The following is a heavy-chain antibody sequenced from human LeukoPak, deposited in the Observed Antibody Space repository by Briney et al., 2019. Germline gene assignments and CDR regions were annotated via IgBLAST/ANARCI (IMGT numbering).Heavy chain of an antibody. Sequence: PSETLSLTCTVSGGSISSYYWSWIRQPPGKGLEWVGYIYYCGSTNYNPSLKSRVTISVDTSKNQFSLKLSSVTAADTAVYYCARMDIVTELYFQRWGQVTLVTVSS. V-gene: IGHV4-59*01. D-gene: IGHD5-12*01. CDR2: IYYCGST. J-gene: IGHJ1*01. CDR1: GGSISSYY. CDR3: ARMDIVTELYFQR.